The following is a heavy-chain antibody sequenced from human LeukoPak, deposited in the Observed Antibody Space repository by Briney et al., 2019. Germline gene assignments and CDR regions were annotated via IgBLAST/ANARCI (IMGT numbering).Heavy chain of an antibody. Sequence: SETLSLTCAVYGGSFGGYYWSWIRQPPGKGLESIGEINHSGSTNYNPSLKSRVTISVDTSKNQFSLKLSSVTAADTAVYYCARGRRVNYYGSGSSKYYFDYWGQGTLVTVSS. D-gene: IGHD3-10*01. V-gene: IGHV4-34*01. CDR1: GGSFGGYY. CDR2: INHSGST. CDR3: ARGRRVNYYGSGSSKYYFDY. J-gene: IGHJ4*02.